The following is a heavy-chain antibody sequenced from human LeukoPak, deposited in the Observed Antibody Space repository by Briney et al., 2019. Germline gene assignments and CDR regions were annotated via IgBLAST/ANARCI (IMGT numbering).Heavy chain of an antibody. Sequence: ASVKVSCKASVYTFTGYYMHCVRQAPGQGLEWMGWINPNSGGTTYAHKFQGRATMTRDTSISTAYMELRRLRSDDTAVYYCARDQAEIVVPAASFDYWGQGTLVTVSS. V-gene: IGHV1-2*07. CDR2: INPNSGGT. CDR1: VYTFTGYY. D-gene: IGHD2-2*01. CDR3: ARDQAEIVVPAASFDY. J-gene: IGHJ4*02.